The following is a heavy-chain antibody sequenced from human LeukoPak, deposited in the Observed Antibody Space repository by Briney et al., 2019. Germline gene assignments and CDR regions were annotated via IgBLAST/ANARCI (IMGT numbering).Heavy chain of an antibody. J-gene: IGHJ5*02. CDR3: ARDGWSLGP. V-gene: IGHV1-18*01. Sequence: ASVKVSCKASGGTFSSYAISWVRQAPGQGLEWMAWISVYSGNTKYAQKFQGRVTLTADTSTSTVYMELRSLRSDDTAVYYCARDGWSLGPWGQGTLVTVSS. D-gene: IGHD2-8*01. CDR2: ISVYSGNT. CDR1: GGTFSSYA.